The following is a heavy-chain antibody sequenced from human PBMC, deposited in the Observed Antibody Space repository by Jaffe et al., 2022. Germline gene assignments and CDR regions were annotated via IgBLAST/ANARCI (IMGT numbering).Heavy chain of an antibody. V-gene: IGHV4-38-2*01. J-gene: IGHJ4*02. Sequence: QVQLQESGPGLVKPSETLSLTCAVSGYSISSGYYWGWIRQPPGKGLEWIGSIYHSGSTYYNPSLKSRVTISVDTSKNQFSLKLSSVTAADTAVYYCARRIAAAGTGRRHFDYWGQGTLVTVSS. D-gene: IGHD6-13*01. CDR1: GYSISSGYY. CDR3: ARRIAAAGTGRRHFDY. CDR2: IYHSGST.